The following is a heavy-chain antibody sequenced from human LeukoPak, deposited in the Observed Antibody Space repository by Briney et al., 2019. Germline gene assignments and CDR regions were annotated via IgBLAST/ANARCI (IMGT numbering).Heavy chain of an antibody. D-gene: IGHD3-3*01. CDR2: IWYDGSNK. CDR1: GFTFSSYG. V-gene: IGHV3-33*01. CDR3: ARGERYYDFWSGYFPYYYYGMDV. J-gene: IGHJ6*02. Sequence: GGSLRLSCAASGFTFSSYGMHWVRQAPGKGLEWVAVIWYDGSNKYYADSVKGRFTISRDNSKNTLYLQMSSLRAEDTAVYYCARGERYYDFWSGYFPYYYYGMDVWGQGTTVTVSS.